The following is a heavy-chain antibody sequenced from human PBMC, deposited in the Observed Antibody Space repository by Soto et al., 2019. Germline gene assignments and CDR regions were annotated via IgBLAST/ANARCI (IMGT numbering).Heavy chain of an antibody. J-gene: IGHJ4*02. Sequence: GGGLRLSCVSSVFTFSSYSMHWLRQAPGRELVWVSEIDTDGNSRNYADSVKGRFTISRDNAKNTLYLQMNSLTAEETAVYFCASLSAPVAFWGRGTLVTGS. CDR3: ASLSAPVAF. D-gene: IGHD2-2*01. V-gene: IGHV3-74*01. CDR2: IDTDGNSR. CDR1: VFTFSSYS.